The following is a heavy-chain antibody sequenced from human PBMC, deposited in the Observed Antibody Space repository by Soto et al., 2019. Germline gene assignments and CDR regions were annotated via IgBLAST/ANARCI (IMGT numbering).Heavy chain of an antibody. CDR1: GFTFSSYA. V-gene: IGHV3-23*01. CDR2: ISGSGGST. J-gene: IGHJ4*02. D-gene: IGHD3-22*01. Sequence: GGSLRLSCAASGFTFSSYAMSWVRQAPGKGLEWVSAISGSGGSTYYADSVKGRFTISRDNSKNTLYLQMNSLRAEDTAVYYCAKIGEDYYDSSGPLDYWGQGTLVTVSS. CDR3: AKIGEDYYDSSGPLDY.